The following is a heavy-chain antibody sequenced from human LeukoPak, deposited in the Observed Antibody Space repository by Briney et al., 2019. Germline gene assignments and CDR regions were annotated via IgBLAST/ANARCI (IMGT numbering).Heavy chain of an antibody. CDR1: GGSISSSSYY. Sequence: SETLSLTCTVSGGSISSSSYYWGWIRQPPGKGLEWIGSIYYSGNTYYNPSLKSRVTTSVDTSKNQFSLELGSVTAADTAVYYCARQPPHPYYYDSSGYDPNFDYWGQGTLVTVSS. V-gene: IGHV4-39*01. CDR3: ARQPPHPYYYDSSGYDPNFDY. J-gene: IGHJ4*02. D-gene: IGHD3-22*01. CDR2: IYYSGNT.